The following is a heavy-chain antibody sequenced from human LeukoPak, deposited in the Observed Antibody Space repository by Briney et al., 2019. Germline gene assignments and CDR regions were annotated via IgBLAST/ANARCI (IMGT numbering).Heavy chain of an antibody. Sequence: PTETLSLTCTVSGGSISSYYWSWIRQPPGKGLEWIGYIYYSGSTNYNPSLKSRVTISVDTSKIQFSLKLSSVTAADTAVYYCARGPSSWYGDYYGMDVWGQGTTVTVSS. CDR3: ARGPSSWYGDYYGMDV. D-gene: IGHD6-13*01. CDR2: IYYSGST. J-gene: IGHJ6*02. CDR1: GGSISSYY. V-gene: IGHV4-59*01.